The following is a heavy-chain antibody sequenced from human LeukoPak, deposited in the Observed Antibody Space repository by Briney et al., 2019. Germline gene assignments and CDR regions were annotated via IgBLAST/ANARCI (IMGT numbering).Heavy chain of an antibody. Sequence: GGSLRLSCAVSGFTFSSYSMNWVRQAPRKGLEWVSSISSSSTYIYYADSVKGRFTISRDNAKNSLYLQMNSLRAEDTAVYYCARDQTVTSPNAFDIWGQGTMVTVSS. V-gene: IGHV3-21*01. CDR1: GFTFSSYS. CDR2: ISSSSTYI. D-gene: IGHD4-11*01. J-gene: IGHJ3*02. CDR3: ARDQTVTSPNAFDI.